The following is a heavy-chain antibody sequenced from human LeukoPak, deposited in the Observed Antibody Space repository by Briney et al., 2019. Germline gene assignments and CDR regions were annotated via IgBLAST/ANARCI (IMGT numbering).Heavy chain of an antibody. D-gene: IGHD1-14*01. CDR3: ARDKITGASTNDY. Sequence: QPGGSLRLSCAASGFSFTNYWMSWVRQAPGMGLEWVAIINQDGSERYYVDSVKGRFTVSRDSAKNSLYLQMNSLRVEDTAVYYCARDKITGASTNDYWGQGTLVTVPS. CDR1: GFSFTNYW. V-gene: IGHV3-7*01. J-gene: IGHJ4*02. CDR2: INQDGSER.